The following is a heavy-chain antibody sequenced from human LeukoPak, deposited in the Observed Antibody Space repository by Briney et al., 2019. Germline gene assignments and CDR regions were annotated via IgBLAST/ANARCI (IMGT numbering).Heavy chain of an antibody. CDR1: GVSISNYY. CDR3: ARVYRDDFWSGFSTHFDY. D-gene: IGHD3-3*01. V-gene: IGHV4-59*01. J-gene: IGHJ4*02. Sequence: SETLSLTCTVSGVSISNYYWSWIRQPPGKGLEWIGYINYSGSTNYNPSLKSRVTISVDTSKNQFSLKLTSVTAADTALYYCARVYRDDFWSGFSTHFDYWGQGTLVTVSS. CDR2: INYSGST.